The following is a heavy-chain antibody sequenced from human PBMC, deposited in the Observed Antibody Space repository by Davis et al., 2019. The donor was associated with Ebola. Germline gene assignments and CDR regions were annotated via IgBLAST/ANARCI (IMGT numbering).Heavy chain of an antibody. D-gene: IGHD2-21*01. J-gene: IGHJ6*02. V-gene: IGHV3-33*06. Sequence: PGGSLRLSCVGSGFTFSRDWMTWLRQTPGKGLEWVAVIWYDGSNKYYADSVKGRFTISRDNSKNTVYLQMNSLRAEDTAVYYCAKDLLWWSASDVWGQGTTVTVSS. CDR3: AKDLLWWSASDV. CDR2: IWYDGSNK. CDR1: GFTFSRDW.